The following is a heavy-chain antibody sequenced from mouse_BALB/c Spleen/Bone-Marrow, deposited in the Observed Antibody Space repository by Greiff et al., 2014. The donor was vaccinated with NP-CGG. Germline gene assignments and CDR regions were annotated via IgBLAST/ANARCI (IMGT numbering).Heavy chain of an antibody. CDR1: GFNIKDTY. CDR2: IDPANGNS. D-gene: IGHD1-1*01. J-gene: IGHJ2*01. CDR3: AFITTVVEYYFDY. Sequence: EVMLMESGAELVKPGASVKLSCTASGFNIKDTYMHWVKQRPEQGLEWIGRIDPANGNSKYDPKFQGKATITADTSSNTAYLQLSSLTSEDTAVSYCAFITTVVEYYFDYWGQGTTLTVSS. V-gene: IGHV14-3*02.